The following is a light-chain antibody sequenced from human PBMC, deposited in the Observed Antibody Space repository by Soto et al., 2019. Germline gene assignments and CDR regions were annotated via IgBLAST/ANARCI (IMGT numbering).Light chain of an antibody. Sequence: QSALTQPASVSGSPGQSITISCTGTSSDVGASNFVSWYQQHPAKAPILIFYEVSNRPPGLSDRFSGSKSGTTASLTLSGLQAEDEADFFCSSYTSNKTLLFGGGTKVTVL. V-gene: IGLV2-14*01. CDR2: EVS. CDR1: SSDVGASNF. J-gene: IGLJ2*01. CDR3: SSYTSNKTLL.